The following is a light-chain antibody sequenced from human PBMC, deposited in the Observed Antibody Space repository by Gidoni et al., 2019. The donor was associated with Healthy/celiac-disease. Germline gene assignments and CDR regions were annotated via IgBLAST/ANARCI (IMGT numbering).Light chain of an antibody. CDR1: QSLSSW. CDR3: QQYNSYPWT. Sequence: DIQMTQSPSTLSASVGDRVTITCRASQSLSSWLAWYQQKPGKAPKLLIYKASSLESGVPSRFSGSGSGTEFTLTISSLQPDDFATYYCQQYNSYPWTFXQXTKVEIK. J-gene: IGKJ1*01. V-gene: IGKV1-5*03. CDR2: KAS.